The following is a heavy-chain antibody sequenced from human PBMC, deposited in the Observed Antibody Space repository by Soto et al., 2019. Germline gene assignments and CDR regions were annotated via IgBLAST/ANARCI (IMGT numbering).Heavy chain of an antibody. CDR3: AKDPGVRVTEWELLY. V-gene: IGHV3-30*18. J-gene: IGHJ4*02. Sequence: QVQLVESGGGVVQPGRSLRLSCAASGFTFSSYGMHWVRQAPGKGLEWVAVISYDGSNKYYADSVKGRFTISRDNSKDTLYLQMNSLRAEDTAVYYCAKDPGVRVTEWELLYWGQGTLVTVSS. CDR2: ISYDGSNK. CDR1: GFTFSSYG. D-gene: IGHD1-26*01.